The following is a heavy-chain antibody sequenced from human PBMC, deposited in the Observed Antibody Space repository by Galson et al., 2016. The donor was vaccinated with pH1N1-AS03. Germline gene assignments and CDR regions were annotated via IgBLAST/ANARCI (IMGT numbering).Heavy chain of an antibody. J-gene: IGHJ4*02. CDR2: ISWNSNKI. V-gene: IGHV3-9*01. Sequence: SLRLSCAVSGFRFDDYAMHWVRQAPGKGLEWVSSISWNSNKIDYADSVKGRFTISRDSAKNSLNLQMNSLRPEDTAVYYCASDHNWNGYWGQGTLVTVSS. CDR3: ASDHNWNGY. D-gene: IGHD1-20*01. CDR1: GFRFDDYA.